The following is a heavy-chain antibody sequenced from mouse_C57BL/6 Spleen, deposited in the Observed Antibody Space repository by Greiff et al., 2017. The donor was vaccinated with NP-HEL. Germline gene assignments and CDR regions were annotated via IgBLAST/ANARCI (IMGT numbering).Heavy chain of an antibody. Sequence: EVQLQQSGPELVKPGASVKISCKASGYTFTDYYLNWVKQSHGKSLEWIGDINPNNGGTSYNQKFKGKATLTVYKSSSTAYMELRSQTSADSAVYYCARSLFDYWGKGTTLTVSS. CDR3: ARSLFDY. CDR2: INPNNGGT. J-gene: IGHJ2*01. V-gene: IGHV1-26*01. CDR1: GYTFTDYY.